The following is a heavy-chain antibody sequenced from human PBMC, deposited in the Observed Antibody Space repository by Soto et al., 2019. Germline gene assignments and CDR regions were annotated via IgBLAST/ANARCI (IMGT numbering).Heavy chain of an antibody. D-gene: IGHD3-3*01. J-gene: IGHJ6*02. CDR1: GFTFSSYA. CDR2: ISGSGGST. V-gene: IGHV3-23*01. Sequence: GGSLRLSCAASGFTFSSYAMSWVRQAPGKGLEWVSAISGSGGSTYYADSVKGRFTISRDNSKNTLDLQMNSLGAEDTAVYYCAKDLTRNDFWSGYRYYYYGMDVWGQGTTVTVSS. CDR3: AKDLTRNDFWSGYRYYYYGMDV.